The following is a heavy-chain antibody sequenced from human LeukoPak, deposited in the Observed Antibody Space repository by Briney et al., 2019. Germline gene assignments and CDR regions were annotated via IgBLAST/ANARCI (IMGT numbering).Heavy chain of an antibody. J-gene: IGHJ4*02. D-gene: IGHD6-13*01. CDR3: AKDHRPGIAAAGTGGFDY. CDR1: GFTFSSYA. CDR2: IGGSGGST. Sequence: GGSLRLSCAASGFTFSSYAMSWVRQAPGKGLEWVSAIGGSGGSTYYADSVKGRFTISRDNSKNTLYLQMNSLRAEDTAVYYCAKDHRPGIAAAGTGGFDYWGQGTLVTVSS. V-gene: IGHV3-23*01.